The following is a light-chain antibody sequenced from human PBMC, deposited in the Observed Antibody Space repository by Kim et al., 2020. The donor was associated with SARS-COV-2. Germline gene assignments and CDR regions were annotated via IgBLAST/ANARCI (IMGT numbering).Light chain of an antibody. CDR1: QSIGSY. V-gene: IGKV3-11*01. CDR2: GAS. CDR3: QQRYRWLT. J-gene: IGKJ4*01. Sequence: SLSPGERAILSCRASQSIGSYLAWYQRKVGQAPRRLIYGASNRATDIPARFSGSGSGTDFTLTISSLEPEDFAVYYCQQRYRWLTFGGGTKVDIK.